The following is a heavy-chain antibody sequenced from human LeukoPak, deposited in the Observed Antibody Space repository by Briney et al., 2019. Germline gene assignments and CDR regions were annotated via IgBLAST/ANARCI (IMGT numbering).Heavy chain of an antibody. CDR1: GGSFSGYY. CDR3: ARGLGYPGNWFDP. CDR2: INHSGST. D-gene: IGHD6-13*01. J-gene: IGHJ5*02. V-gene: IGHV4-34*01. Sequence: SETLSLTCAVYGGSFSGYYWSWIRQPPGKGLEWIGEINHSGSTNYSPSLKSRVTISVDTSKNQFSLKLSSVTAADTAVYYCARGLGYPGNWFDPWGQGTLVTVSS.